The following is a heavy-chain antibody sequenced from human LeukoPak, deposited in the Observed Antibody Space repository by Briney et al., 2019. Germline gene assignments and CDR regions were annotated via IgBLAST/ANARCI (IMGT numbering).Heavy chain of an antibody. CDR3: ASYKVVVAQADY. CDR1: GFTFSSYE. CDR2: ISSSGSTI. D-gene: IGHD3-22*01. J-gene: IGHJ4*02. V-gene: IGHV3-48*03. Sequence: PGGSLRLSCAASGFTFSSYEMNWVRQAPGKGLGWVSYISSSGSTIYYADSVKGRFTISRDNAKNSLYLQMNSLRAEDTAVYYCASYKVVVAQADYWGQGTLVTVSS.